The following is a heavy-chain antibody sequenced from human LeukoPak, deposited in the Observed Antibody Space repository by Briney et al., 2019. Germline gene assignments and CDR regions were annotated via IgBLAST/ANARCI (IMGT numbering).Heavy chain of an antibody. Sequence: GASVKVSSKASGGTFSSYAISWVRQAPGQGLEWMGGIIPIFGTANYAQKFQGRVTITTDESTSTAYMELSSLRSEDTAVYYCARGGGYSNYFALGYWGQGTLVTVSS. CDR1: GGTFSSYA. V-gene: IGHV1-69*05. CDR2: IIPIFGTA. D-gene: IGHD4-11*01. J-gene: IGHJ4*02. CDR3: ARGGGYSNYFALGY.